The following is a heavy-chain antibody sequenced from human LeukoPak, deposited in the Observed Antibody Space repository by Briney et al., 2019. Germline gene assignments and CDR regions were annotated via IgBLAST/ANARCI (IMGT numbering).Heavy chain of an antibody. V-gene: IGHV3-74*01. CDR2: ISSDGSST. Sequence: GGSLRLSCAASGITFSNYWMHWVRHAPGKGLVWVSRISSDGSSTNYADSVKGRFTISRDNAKNTLYLQMNSLRAEDTAVYYCAKGGGKVQDYWGQGTLVTVSS. D-gene: IGHD4-23*01. CDR1: GITFSNYW. J-gene: IGHJ4*02. CDR3: AKGGGKVQDY.